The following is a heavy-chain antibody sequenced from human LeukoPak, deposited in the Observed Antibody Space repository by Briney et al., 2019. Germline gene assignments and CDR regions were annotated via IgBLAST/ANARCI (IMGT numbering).Heavy chain of an antibody. Sequence: SETLSLTCTVSGGSIGSYYWGWIRQPPGRGPGWIVIINYGGNTYYNPSLKSRVTISVDKSKNQFSLKMSSVTAADTAVYYCARDGGSAAAGELDYWGQGTLVTVSS. CDR2: INYGGNT. CDR1: GGSIGSYY. CDR3: ARDGGSAAAGELDY. J-gene: IGHJ4*02. D-gene: IGHD6-13*01. V-gene: IGHV4-39*07.